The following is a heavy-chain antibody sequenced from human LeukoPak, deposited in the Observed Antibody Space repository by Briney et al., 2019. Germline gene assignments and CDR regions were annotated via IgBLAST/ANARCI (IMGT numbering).Heavy chain of an antibody. CDR3: AREADTTMSTGYYYYYMDV. J-gene: IGHJ6*03. CDR1: KFTFSSYC. CDR2: IFQDGNDK. V-gene: IGHV3-7*01. D-gene: IGHD5-18*01. Sequence: GGSLRLSCAASKFTFSSYCMSWVRQAPGKGLEWVANIFQDGNDKYYVDSVKGRFTISRDNAKNSLYLQMNSLRAEDTAVYYCAREADTTMSTGYYYYYMDVWGKGTTVTVSS.